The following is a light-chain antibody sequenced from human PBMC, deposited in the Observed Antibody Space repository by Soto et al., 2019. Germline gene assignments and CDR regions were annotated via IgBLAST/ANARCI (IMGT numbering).Light chain of an antibody. CDR2: RNN. Sequence: QSVLTRAPSAYGTPGQRVSISWSGSSSNIGSNNVYWYQQRPGTAPKLLIHRNNQRPSGVPDLFSGSKSVTTASPAIRWPLSEDEADDYWAAWDDSLSGLYVFGTRTKVTVL. CDR1: SSNIGSNN. J-gene: IGLJ1*01. V-gene: IGLV1-47*01. CDR3: AAWDDSLSGLYV.